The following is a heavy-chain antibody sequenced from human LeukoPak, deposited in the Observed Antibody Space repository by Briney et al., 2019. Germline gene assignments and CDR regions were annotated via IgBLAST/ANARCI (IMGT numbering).Heavy chain of an antibody. Sequence: SVKVSCKASGGTFSSYGISWVRQAPGQGLEWMGGIIPIFGTANYAQKFQSRVTITADESTSTAYMELSSLRSDDTAVYYCARGEETTYWGQGTLVTVSS. V-gene: IGHV1-69*13. CDR2: IIPIFGTA. J-gene: IGHJ4*02. CDR3: ARGEETTY. CDR1: GGTFSSYG. D-gene: IGHD1-1*01.